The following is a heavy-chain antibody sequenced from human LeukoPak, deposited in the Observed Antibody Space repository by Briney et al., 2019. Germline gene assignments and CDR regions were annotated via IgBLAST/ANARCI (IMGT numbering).Heavy chain of an antibody. CDR1: GFSFIRYG. CDR2: ISDDGRNK. CDR3: AKRPSDYGDYATYFDY. Sequence: AGGSLRLSCAASGFSFIRYGMHWVRQAPGKGLEWVGVISDDGRNKKYADSVKGRFTISRDNSKDTLYLQMNSLRDEDTAVYYCAKRPSDYGDYATYFDYWGQGTLVTVSS. J-gene: IGHJ4*02. V-gene: IGHV3-30*18. D-gene: IGHD4-17*01.